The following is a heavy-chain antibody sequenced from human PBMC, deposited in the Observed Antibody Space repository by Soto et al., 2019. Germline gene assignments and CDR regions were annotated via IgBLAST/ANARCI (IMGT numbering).Heavy chain of an antibody. J-gene: IGHJ6*02. D-gene: IGHD6-6*01. Sequence: SETLSLTCAVYGGSFSGYYWRWIRQPPGKGLEWIGEINHSGSTNYNPSLKSRVTISVDTSKNQFSLKLSTVTAADPAVYYCARGLVWYSSSSTRNYYYYGMDVWGQGTTVTVSS. V-gene: IGHV4-34*01. CDR1: GGSFSGYY. CDR2: INHSGST. CDR3: ARGLVWYSSSSTRNYYYYGMDV.